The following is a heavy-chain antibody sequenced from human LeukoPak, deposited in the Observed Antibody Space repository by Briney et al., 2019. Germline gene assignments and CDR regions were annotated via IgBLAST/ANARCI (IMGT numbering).Heavy chain of an antibody. J-gene: IGHJ4*02. CDR1: GGSISSYY. V-gene: IGHV4-59*01. CDR3: ARSRYDILTGGPYYFDY. Sequence: PSETLSRTCTVSGGSISSYYWSWIRQPPGKGLEWIGYIYYSGSTNYNPSLKSRVTISVDTSKNQFSLKLSSVTAADTAVYYCARSRYDILTGGPYYFDYWGQGTLVTVSS. CDR2: IYYSGST. D-gene: IGHD3-9*01.